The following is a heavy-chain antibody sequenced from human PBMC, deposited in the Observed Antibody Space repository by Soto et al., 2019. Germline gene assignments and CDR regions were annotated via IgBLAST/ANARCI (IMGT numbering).Heavy chain of an antibody. J-gene: IGHJ4*02. CDR1: GASFSSYY. CDR3: ARVKEDHDYYDSSGFFDY. D-gene: IGHD3-22*01. CDR2: IFYSGST. V-gene: IGHV4-59*01. Sequence: PSETLSLTCTVSGASFSSYYWSWIRQPPGRGLEWIGYIFYSGSTNYSPSLKSRVTMSVDTSKNQFSLKLSSVTAADTAVYFCARVKEDHDYYDSSGFFDYWGQGLLVTVSS.